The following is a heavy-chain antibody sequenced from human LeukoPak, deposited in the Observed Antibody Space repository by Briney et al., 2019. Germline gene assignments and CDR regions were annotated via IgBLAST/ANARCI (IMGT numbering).Heavy chain of an antibody. CDR3: ARAAPRDCTNGICWVDY. Sequence: GASVKVSCKASGYSFTNYGFTWVRQAPGQGLEWMGWINANNGNTNYAQRLQGRVTMTIDTSTNTAYMELRSLRSDDTAVYYCARAAPRDCTNGICWVDYWGQGTLVTVSS. CDR1: GYSFTNYG. D-gene: IGHD2-8*01. J-gene: IGHJ4*02. CDR2: INANNGNT. V-gene: IGHV1-18*01.